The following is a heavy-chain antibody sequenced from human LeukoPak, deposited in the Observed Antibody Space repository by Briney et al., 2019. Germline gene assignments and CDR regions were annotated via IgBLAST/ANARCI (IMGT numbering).Heavy chain of an antibody. J-gene: IGHJ4*02. V-gene: IGHV3-9*01. CDR3: ARAVGYYYGSGSYYNAPFDY. CDR2: ISWNSGSR. CDR1: GFIFDDSA. Sequence: GGSLRLSCATSGFIFDDSAMHWVRQAPGKGLEWVSGISWNSGSRGYADSVKGRFTISRDNAKNSLYLQMNSLRAEDTAVYYCARAVGYYYGSGSYYNAPFDYWGQGTQVTVSS. D-gene: IGHD3-10*01.